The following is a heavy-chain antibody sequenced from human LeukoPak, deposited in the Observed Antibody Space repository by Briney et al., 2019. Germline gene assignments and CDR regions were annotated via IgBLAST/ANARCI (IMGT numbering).Heavy chain of an antibody. D-gene: IGHD3-3*01. CDR3: AREIFWSGYFSNLHFDY. CDR1: GFTVSSNY. V-gene: IGHV3-21*01. J-gene: IGHJ4*02. Sequence: GGSLRLSCAASGFTVSSNYMSWVRQAPGKGLEWVSSISSSSAYIYYADSVKGRFTISRDNAKNSLYLQMDSLRAEDTAVYYCAREIFWSGYFSNLHFDYWGQGTLVTVSS. CDR2: ISSSSAYI.